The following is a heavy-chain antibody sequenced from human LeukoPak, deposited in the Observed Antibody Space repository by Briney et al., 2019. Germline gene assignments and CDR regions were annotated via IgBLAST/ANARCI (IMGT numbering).Heavy chain of an antibody. Sequence: ASVTVSCKASGYTFTSYYMHWVRQAPGQGLEWMGIINPSGGSTSYAQKFQGRVTMTRDTSTSTVYMELSSLRSEDTAVYYCARDGEHTAMVTYYFDYWGQGTLVTVSS. D-gene: IGHD5-18*01. CDR2: INPSGGST. CDR1: GYTFTSYY. CDR3: ARDGEHTAMVTYYFDY. J-gene: IGHJ4*02. V-gene: IGHV1-46*01.